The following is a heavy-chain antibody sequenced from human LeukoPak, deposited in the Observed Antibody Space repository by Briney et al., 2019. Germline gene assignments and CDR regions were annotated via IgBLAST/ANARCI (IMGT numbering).Heavy chain of an antibody. CDR1: GGSISSSSYY. CDR2: IYYSGST. CDR3: ARVRNVWGINYYYYYMDV. V-gene: IGHV4-39*01. D-gene: IGHD3-16*01. Sequence: KTSETLSLTCTVSGGSISSSSYYWGWIRQPPGKGLEWIGSIYYSGSTYYNPSLKSRVTISVDTSKNQFSLKLSSVTAADTAVYYCARVRNVWGINYYYYYMDVWGKGTTVTVSS. J-gene: IGHJ6*03.